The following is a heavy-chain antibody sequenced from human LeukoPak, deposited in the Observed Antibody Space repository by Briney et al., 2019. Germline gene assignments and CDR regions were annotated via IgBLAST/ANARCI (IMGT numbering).Heavy chain of an antibody. CDR3: AKDRQHSGGSYWGAFDY. D-gene: IGHD2-15*01. CDR2: ISGNAANT. Sequence: GSLRLSCAASGFTFSNYAMAWVRQAPGKGLEWVAGISGNAANTWYADSVKGRFTISRDNFRNTVSLQMNSLRAEDTAAYYCAKDRQHSGGSYWGAFDYWGQRTLVTVSS. CDR1: GFTFSNYA. J-gene: IGHJ4*02. V-gene: IGHV3-23*01.